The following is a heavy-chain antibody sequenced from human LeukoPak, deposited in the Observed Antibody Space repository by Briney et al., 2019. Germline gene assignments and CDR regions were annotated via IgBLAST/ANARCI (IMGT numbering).Heavy chain of an antibody. D-gene: IGHD7-27*01. CDR2: ISASSDYT. J-gene: IGHJ4*02. Sequence: GGSLRLSCAASGFNFTAYGMNWVRLAPGKGLEWVSSISASSDYTYYADSVTGRLTISRDNATNSLYLQMNSLRAEDTAVYYCAQLKLGTQDYWGQGTLVTVSS. V-gene: IGHV3-21*01. CDR3: AQLKLGTQDY. CDR1: GFNFTAYG.